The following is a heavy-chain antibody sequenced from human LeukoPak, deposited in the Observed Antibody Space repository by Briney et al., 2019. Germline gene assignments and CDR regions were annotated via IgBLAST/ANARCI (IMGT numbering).Heavy chain of an antibody. J-gene: IGHJ3*02. D-gene: IGHD3-3*01. CDR3: ARAFRGIFGVFEAFDI. V-gene: IGHV4-39*07. CDR2: IYYSGSA. CDR1: GGSISGTSYY. Sequence: PSETLSLTCTVSGGSISGTSYYWGWIRQPPGKGLEWIGSIYYSGSAYYNPSLKSRVTISVDTSKNQFSLKLSSVTAADTAVYYCARAFRGIFGVFEAFDIWGQGTMVTVSS.